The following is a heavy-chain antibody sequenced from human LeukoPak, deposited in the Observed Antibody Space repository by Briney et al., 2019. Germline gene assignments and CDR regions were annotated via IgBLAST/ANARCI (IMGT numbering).Heavy chain of an antibody. CDR2: IYHSGST. CDR1: GGSISSGGYS. CDR3: ARHSLYYDYVWGSYRYPSYFDY. J-gene: IGHJ4*02. D-gene: IGHD3-16*02. V-gene: IGHV4-30-2*01. Sequence: SETLSLTCAVSGGSISSGGYSWSWIRQPPGKGLEWIGYIYHSGSTYYNPSLKSRVTISVDRSKNQFSLKLSSVTAADTAVYYCARHSLYYDYVWGSYRYPSYFDYWGQGTLVTVSS.